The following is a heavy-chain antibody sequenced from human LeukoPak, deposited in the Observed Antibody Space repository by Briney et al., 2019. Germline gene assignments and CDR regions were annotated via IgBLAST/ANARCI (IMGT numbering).Heavy chain of an antibody. V-gene: IGHV3-23*01. CDR2: LSDAGVRI. J-gene: IGHJ4*02. D-gene: IGHD6-6*01. CDR1: GFNLGNYG. CDR3: ANTHCDSSPIVWNF. Sequence: GGSLRLSCTASGFNLGNYGMSWVRQAPGKGLEWVSGLSDAGVRIFYADSVRGRFTVSRDNSKNTLYLQMDSLRAEDTAVYYCANTHCDSSPIVWNFWGQRTLVTVSS.